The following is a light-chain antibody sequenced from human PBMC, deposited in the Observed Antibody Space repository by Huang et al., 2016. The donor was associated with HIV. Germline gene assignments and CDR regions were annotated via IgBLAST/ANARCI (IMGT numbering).Light chain of an antibody. CDR1: RSVSSKY. Sequence: EIVLTQSPGTVSLSPGERPTLSCRSSRSVSSKYLAWYQQKPGQAPRLLIYGASYRATGIPDRFSGSWSGTDFTLTISRLEPEDFAVYYCQQYDSSPIFTFGPGTKADIK. J-gene: IGKJ3*01. V-gene: IGKV3-20*01. CDR2: GAS. CDR3: QQYDSSPIFT.